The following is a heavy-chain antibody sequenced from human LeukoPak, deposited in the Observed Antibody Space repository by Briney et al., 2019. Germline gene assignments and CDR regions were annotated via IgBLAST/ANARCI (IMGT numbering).Heavy chain of an antibody. CDR2: ISAYSGNT. J-gene: IGHJ4*02. V-gene: IGHV1-18*01. CDR1: GYTFTSYG. Sequence: ASVKVSCKASGYTFTSYGISWVRQAPGQGLEWMGWISAYSGNTNYAQKLQGRVTMTTDTSTSTAYMELRSLRSDDTAVYYCARVLYSGYDYYSDYWGQGTQVTVSS. D-gene: IGHD5-12*01. CDR3: ARVLYSGYDYYSDY.